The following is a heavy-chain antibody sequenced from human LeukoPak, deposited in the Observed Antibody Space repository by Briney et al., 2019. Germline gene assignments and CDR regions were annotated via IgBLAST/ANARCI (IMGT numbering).Heavy chain of an antibody. CDR1: GFTVSSNY. CDR2: ITSTGSYT. V-gene: IGHV3-21*01. Sequence: AGGSLRLSCAASGFTVSSNYMNWVRQAPGKGLEWVSSITSTGSYTFYADSVKGRFTISRDNAKNSLYLQMNSLRAEDTAIYYCARDPYSGSYGDSYYYYMDVWGKGTTVTISS. J-gene: IGHJ6*03. D-gene: IGHD1-26*01. CDR3: ARDPYSGSYGDSYYYYMDV.